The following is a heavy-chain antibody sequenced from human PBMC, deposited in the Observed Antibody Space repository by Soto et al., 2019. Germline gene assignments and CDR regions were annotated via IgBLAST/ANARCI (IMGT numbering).Heavy chain of an antibody. Sequence: QVQLVQSGAEVKKPGSSVKVSCKASGGTFRTSAISWVRQAPGQGLEWVGGIMPVFRRPKYAQNFQDRVTITADESKSTAYMELNSLKSADTAVYYCARDKDRLQLGGNYYFVLDVWCQGTAVTVSS. J-gene: IGHJ6*02. CDR2: IMPVFRRP. D-gene: IGHD1-1*01. V-gene: IGHV1-69*12. CDR3: ARDKDRLQLGGNYYFVLDV. CDR1: GGTFRTSA.